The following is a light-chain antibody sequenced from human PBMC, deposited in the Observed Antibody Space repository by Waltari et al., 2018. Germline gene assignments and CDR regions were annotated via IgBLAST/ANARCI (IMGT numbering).Light chain of an antibody. CDR1: SSDVGGSKS. V-gene: IGLV2-8*01. Sequence: QSALTQPPSASGSPGQSVTISCTGTSSDVGGSKSVSWYQHYPGKAPKVMIYEVSKRPSGVPDRFSGSKSGNTASLTVSGLQAADEAVYYCSSYAASNNVIFGGGTKLTVL. CDR2: EVS. J-gene: IGLJ2*01. CDR3: SSYAASNNVI.